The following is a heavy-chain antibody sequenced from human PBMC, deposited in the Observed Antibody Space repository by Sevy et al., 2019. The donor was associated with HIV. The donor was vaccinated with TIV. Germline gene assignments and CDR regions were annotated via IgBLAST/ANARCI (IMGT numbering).Heavy chain of an antibody. V-gene: IGHV3-7*03. CDR1: GFTFSTYW. CDR3: ARLAVVSGRFDP. CDR2: INQGGTES. Sequence: GGSLRLSCAASGFTFSTYWMSWVRQAPGKGLEWVANINQGGTESHYVDSVKGRFTNSRDNAQNSLYLQMNSLRADDMAVYYCARLAVVSGRFDPWGQGTLVTVSS. D-gene: IGHD3-10*01. J-gene: IGHJ5*02.